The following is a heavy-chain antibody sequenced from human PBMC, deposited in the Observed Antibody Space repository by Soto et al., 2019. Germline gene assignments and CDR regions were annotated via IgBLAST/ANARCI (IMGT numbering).Heavy chain of an antibody. D-gene: IGHD6-19*01. J-gene: IGHJ6*02. CDR1: GYTFTSYG. V-gene: IGHV1-18*01. Sequence: QVQLVQSGAEVKKPGASVKVSCKASGYTFTSYGISWVRQAPGQGLEWMGWISAYNGNTNYAQKLQGRVTMTTDTXXSTADMELRSLRSDDTAVYYCAGTVAGQYYYGMDVWGQGTTVTVSS. CDR2: ISAYNGNT. CDR3: AGTVAGQYYYGMDV.